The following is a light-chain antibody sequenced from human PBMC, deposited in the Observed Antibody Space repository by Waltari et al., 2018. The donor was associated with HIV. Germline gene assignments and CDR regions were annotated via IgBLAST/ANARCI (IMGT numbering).Light chain of an antibody. V-gene: IGKV3-15*01. CDR1: QTVSTN. CDR2: DAA. CDR3: QQYNNWPPWT. J-gene: IGKJ1*01. Sequence: VMTQSPATLSVSPGDRATLSCRASQTVSTNLAWYQQKPGQAPRLLIYDAATRATGIPARFSGRGSGTEFTLTITSLQSEDSAIYYCQQYNNWPPWTFGQGTKVEIK.